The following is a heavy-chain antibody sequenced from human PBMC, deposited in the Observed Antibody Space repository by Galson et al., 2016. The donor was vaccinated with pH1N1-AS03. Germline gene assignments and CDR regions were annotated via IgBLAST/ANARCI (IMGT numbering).Heavy chain of an antibody. D-gene: IGHD2-15*01. V-gene: IGHV3-21*01. J-gene: IGHJ4*02. CDR2: ISSSSRFI. CDR1: GFTFSTYT. Sequence: SLRLSCAASGFTFSTYTMNWVRQAPGKGLEWVAYISSSSRFIYYADAVQGRFTISKDSPKNSVYLHMNSLRAEDTAVYYCVTDGTFGSTIEHWGQGTLVTVSS. CDR3: VTDGTFGSTIEH.